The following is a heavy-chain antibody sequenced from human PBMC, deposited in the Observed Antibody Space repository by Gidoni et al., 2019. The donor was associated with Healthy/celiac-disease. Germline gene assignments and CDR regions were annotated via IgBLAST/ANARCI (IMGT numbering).Heavy chain of an antibody. CDR2: ISYDGSNK. V-gene: IGHV3-30*04. CDR1: AFPVSSYA. Sequence: QVQLVESGGGGVQPGRSLRLPCAAAAFPVSSYAILWVRQAPRKGLEWVAVISYDGSNKYYADSVKGRFTISRDNSKNTLYLQMNSLRAEDTAVYYCARDTPRDFWSGYHYYYYGMDVWGQGTTVTVSS. CDR3: ARDTPRDFWSGYHYYYYGMDV. J-gene: IGHJ6*02. D-gene: IGHD3-3*01.